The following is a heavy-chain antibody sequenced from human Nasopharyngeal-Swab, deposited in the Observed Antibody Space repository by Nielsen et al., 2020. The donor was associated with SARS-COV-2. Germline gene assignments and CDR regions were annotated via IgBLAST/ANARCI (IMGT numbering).Heavy chain of an antibody. CDR2: ITWSSGNK. CDR1: GFTFEHYA. Sequence: SLKISCAASGFTFEHYAMHWVRQPPGKGPEWVSGITWSSGNKGYAESVQGRFTISRDNAKNSLYLQMNSLRADDTALYYCAKARRTDTYGFECFDYWGQGSLVTVSS. D-gene: IGHD5-18*01. CDR3: AKARRTDTYGFECFDY. V-gene: IGHV3-9*01. J-gene: IGHJ4*02.